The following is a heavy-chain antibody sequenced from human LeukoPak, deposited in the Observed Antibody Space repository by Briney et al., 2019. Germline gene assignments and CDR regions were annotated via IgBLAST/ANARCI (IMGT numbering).Heavy chain of an antibody. CDR2: ISAYNGNT. CDR3: ARLIPQKWELPGKWFDP. V-gene: IGHV1-18*01. Sequence: ASVKVSCKASGYAFTTYGITWVRQAPGQGLEWMGWISAYNGNTNYAQKVQGRVTMTTHTSTTTAYMELRSLRSDDTAVYYCARLIPQKWELPGKWFDPWGQGTLVTVSS. D-gene: IGHD1-26*01. CDR1: GYAFTTYG. J-gene: IGHJ5*02.